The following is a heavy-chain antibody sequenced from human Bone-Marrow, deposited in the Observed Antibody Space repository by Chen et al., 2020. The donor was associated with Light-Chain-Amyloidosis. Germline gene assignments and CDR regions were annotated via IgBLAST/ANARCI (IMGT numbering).Heavy chain of an antibody. CDR2: IYPDDSDS. D-gene: IGHD4-4*01. V-gene: IGHV5-51*01. CDR3: ARRRDVYNFDY. CDR1: GYTFPNYW. J-gene: IGHJ4*02. Sequence: EVQLEQSVPEVKKPGESLKISCKGSGYTFPNYWIGWVRQMPGKGLEWMGVIYPDDSDSSYSPSFEGQVTISADKSITTAYLQWRSLKASDTAMYYCARRRDVYNFDYWGQGTLVTVSS.